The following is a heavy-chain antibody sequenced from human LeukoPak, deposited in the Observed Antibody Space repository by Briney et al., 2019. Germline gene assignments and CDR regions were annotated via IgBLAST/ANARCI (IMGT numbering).Heavy chain of an antibody. J-gene: IGHJ4*02. D-gene: IGHD3-3*01. CDR3: ARGGPYDFWSGYTNFDY. Sequence: ASVKVSCKASGYTFTSYGISWVRQAPGQGLERMGWISAYNGNTNYAQKIQGRVTMTTDTSTSTAYMELRSLRSDETAVYYCARGGPYDFWSGYTNFDYWGQGTLVTVSS. V-gene: IGHV1-18*01. CDR2: ISAYNGNT. CDR1: GYTFTSYG.